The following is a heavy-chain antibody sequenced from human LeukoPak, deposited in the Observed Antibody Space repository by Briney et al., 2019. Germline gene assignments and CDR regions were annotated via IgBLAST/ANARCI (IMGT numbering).Heavy chain of an antibody. Sequence: GGSLRLSCAASGFTFSSYAMSWVRQAPGKGLEWVSAISGSGGSTYYADSVKGRFTISGDNSKNTLYLQMNSLRAEDTAVYYCAKNFGVVIIFHPFDPWGQGTLVTVSS. CDR1: GFTFSSYA. D-gene: IGHD3-3*01. CDR2: ISGSGGST. CDR3: AKNFGVVIIFHPFDP. J-gene: IGHJ5*02. V-gene: IGHV3-23*01.